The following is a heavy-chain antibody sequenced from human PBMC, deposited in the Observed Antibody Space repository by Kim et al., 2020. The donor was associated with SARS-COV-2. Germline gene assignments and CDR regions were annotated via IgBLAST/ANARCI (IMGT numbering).Heavy chain of an antibody. CDR2: IYYSGST. V-gene: IGHV4-39*01. D-gene: IGHD6-19*01. J-gene: IGHJ6*02. CDR1: GGSISSSSFY. Sequence: SETLSLTCTVSGGSISSSSFYWGWIRQPPGKGLEWIGSIYYSGSTYYNPSLKSRVTISVDTSKNQFSLKLSSVTAADTAVYYCARQGSSGWSYYYGMDVWGQGTTVTVSS. CDR3: ARQGSSGWSYYYGMDV.